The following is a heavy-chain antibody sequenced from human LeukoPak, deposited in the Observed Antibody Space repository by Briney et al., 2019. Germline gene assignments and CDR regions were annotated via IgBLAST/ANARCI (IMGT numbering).Heavy chain of an antibody. CDR3: VRYIRSGWRNF. CDR1: GWTLTESP. D-gene: IGHD6-19*01. CDR2: FDPENGEA. V-gene: IGHV1-24*01. Sequence: ASVKDSCKVSGWTLTESPIHWVRQAPGEGLEWMGGFDPENGEAIYAQKIQGRVTTTEDTSIDTAYIELRSLRYDDTAVYYCVRYIRSGWRNFWGQGTLITVSS. J-gene: IGHJ4*02.